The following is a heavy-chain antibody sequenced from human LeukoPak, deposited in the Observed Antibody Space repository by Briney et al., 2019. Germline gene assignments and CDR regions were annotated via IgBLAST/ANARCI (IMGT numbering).Heavy chain of an antibody. CDR2: IYYSGST. J-gene: IGHJ4*02. V-gene: IGHV4-39*07. CDR3: AREPYSSSWNGGVDY. Sequence: PSETLSLTCTVSGASISSSSYYWGWIRQPPGKGLEWIGSIYYSGSTYYNPSLKSRVTISVDTSKNQFSLKLSSVTAADTAVYYCAREPYSSSWNGGVDYWGQGTLVTVSS. D-gene: IGHD6-13*01. CDR1: GASISSSSYY.